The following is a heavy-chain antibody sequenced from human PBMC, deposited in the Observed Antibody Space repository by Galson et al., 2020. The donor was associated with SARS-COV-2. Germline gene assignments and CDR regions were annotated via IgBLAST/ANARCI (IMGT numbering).Heavy chain of an antibody. CDR3: AGIVVVTAIRGLGDAFDI. D-gene: IGHD2-21*02. V-gene: IGHV4-34*01. CDR2: INHSGST. J-gene: IGHJ3*02. CDR1: GGSFSGYY. Sequence: SQASETLSLTCAVYGGSFSGYYWSWIRQPPGKGLEWIGEINHSGSTNYNPSLKSRVTISVDTSKNQFSLKLSSVTAADTAVYYCAGIVVVTAIRGLGDAFDIWGQGTMVTVSS.